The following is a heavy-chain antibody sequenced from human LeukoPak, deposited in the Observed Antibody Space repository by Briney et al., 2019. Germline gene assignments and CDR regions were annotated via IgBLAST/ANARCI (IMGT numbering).Heavy chain of an antibody. J-gene: IGHJ5*02. Sequence: SETLSLTCTVSGDSISGSSYYWGWIRQPPGKELEYIGSSYYSGTTYYNPSLKSRVTISIDTSKNQFSLNLRSVTAADTAVYYCARHGSVRSPLGPWGQGTLVTVSS. CDR1: GDSISGSSYY. V-gene: IGHV4-39*01. CDR2: SYYSGTT. D-gene: IGHD3-10*01. CDR3: ARHGSVRSPLGP.